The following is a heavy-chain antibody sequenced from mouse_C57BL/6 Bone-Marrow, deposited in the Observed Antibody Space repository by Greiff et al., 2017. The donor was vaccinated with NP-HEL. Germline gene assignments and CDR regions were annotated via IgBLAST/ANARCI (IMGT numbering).Heavy chain of an antibody. Sequence: EVQVVESGEGLVKPGGSLKLSCAASGFTFSSYAMSWVRQTPEKRLEWVAYISSGGDYIYYADTVKGRFTISRDNARNTLYLQMSSLKSEDTAMYYCTRERGSYYSNYVYYFDYWGQGTTLTVSS. D-gene: IGHD2-5*01. CDR1: GFTFSSYA. CDR3: TRERGSYYSNYVYYFDY. CDR2: ISSGGDYI. V-gene: IGHV5-9-1*02. J-gene: IGHJ2*01.